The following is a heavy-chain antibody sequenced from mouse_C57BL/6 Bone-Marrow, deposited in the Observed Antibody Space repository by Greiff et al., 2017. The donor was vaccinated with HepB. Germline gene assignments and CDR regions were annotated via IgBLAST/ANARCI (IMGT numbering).Heavy chain of an antibody. J-gene: IGHJ3*01. D-gene: IGHD2-4*01. V-gene: IGHV1-54*01. CDR1: GYAFTNYL. CDR3: AGDYDFFFAD. CDR2: INPGSGGT. Sequence: QVHVKQSGAELVRPGPSVKVSCKASGYAFTNYLIEWVKQRPGQGLEWVGVINPGSGGTNSNEKFKGKATLTADKSSSTAYMQRSSLPSEDSAVYFCAGDYDFFFADWGQGTLVTVSA.